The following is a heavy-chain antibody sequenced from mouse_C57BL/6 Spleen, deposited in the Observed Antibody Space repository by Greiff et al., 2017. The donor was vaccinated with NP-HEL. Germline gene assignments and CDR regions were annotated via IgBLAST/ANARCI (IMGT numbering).Heavy chain of an antibody. J-gene: IGHJ4*01. CDR2: ISSGGDYI. CDR3: TREATPQYYAMDY. D-gene: IGHD3-2*02. Sequence: EVNVVESGEGLVKPGGSLKLSCAASGFTFSSYAMSWVRQTPEKRLEWVAYISSGGDYIYYADTVKGRFTISRDNARNTLYLQMSSLKSEDTAMYYCTREATPQYYAMDYWGQGTSVTVSS. V-gene: IGHV5-9-1*02. CDR1: GFTFSSYA.